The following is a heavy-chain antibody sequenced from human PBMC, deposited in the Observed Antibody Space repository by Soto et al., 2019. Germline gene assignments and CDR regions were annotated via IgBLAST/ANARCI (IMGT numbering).Heavy chain of an antibody. CDR2: IIPIFGTA. CDR3: ARATPQLRYFDWFPFDY. D-gene: IGHD3-9*01. Sequence: SVKVSCKASGGTFSSYAISWVRQAPGQGLEWMGGIIPIFGTANYAQKFQGRVTITRDTSASTAYMELSSLRSEDTAVYYCARATPQLRYFDWFPFDYWGQGTLVTVSS. V-gene: IGHV1-69*05. J-gene: IGHJ4*02. CDR1: GGTFSSYA.